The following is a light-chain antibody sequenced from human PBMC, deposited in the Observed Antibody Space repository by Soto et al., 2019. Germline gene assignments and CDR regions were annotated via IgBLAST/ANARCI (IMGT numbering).Light chain of an antibody. CDR1: QIVSSSY. CDR3: QQYNNWPPWT. V-gene: IGKV3-15*01. CDR2: GAS. J-gene: IGKJ1*01. Sequence: LTQSPATLSVSPGERATLSCMASQIVSSSYLAWYQQKPGQAPRLLIFGASTRATGIPARFSGSGPETEFTLTISSLQSEDFAVYYCQQYNNWPPWTVGQGTKVEIK.